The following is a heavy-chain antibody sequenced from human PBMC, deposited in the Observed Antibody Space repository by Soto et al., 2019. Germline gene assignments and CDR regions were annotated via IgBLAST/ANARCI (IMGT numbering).Heavy chain of an antibody. J-gene: IGHJ1*01. CDR2: IYYSGST. Sequence: SETLSLTCTVSGGSISSYYWSWIRQPPGKGLEWIGYIYYSGSTNYNPSLKSRVTISVDTSKNQFSLKLSSVTAADTAVYYCARGSGIPLAGKTEYFQHWGQGTLVTVSS. CDR1: GGSISSYY. CDR3: ARGSGIPLAGKTEYFQH. V-gene: IGHV4-59*01. D-gene: IGHD6-19*01.